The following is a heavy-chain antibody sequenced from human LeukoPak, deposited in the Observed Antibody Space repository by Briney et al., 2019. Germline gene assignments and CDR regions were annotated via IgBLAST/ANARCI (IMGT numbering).Heavy chain of an antibody. CDR3: ARASRGYYDSSGYYRSFDY. D-gene: IGHD3-22*01. Sequence: GGSLRLSCAASGFTFSSYEMTWVRQAPGKGLEWVSYISSSGSTIYYADSVKGRFTISRDNAKNSLYLQMNSLRAEDTAVYYCARASRGYYDSSGYYRSFDYWGQGTLVTVSS. V-gene: IGHV3-48*03. CDR1: GFTFSSYE. CDR2: ISSSGSTI. J-gene: IGHJ4*02.